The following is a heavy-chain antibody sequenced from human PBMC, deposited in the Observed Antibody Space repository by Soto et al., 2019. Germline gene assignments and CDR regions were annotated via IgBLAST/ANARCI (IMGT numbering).Heavy chain of an antibody. V-gene: IGHV3-7*03. J-gene: IGHJ6*02. Sequence: GGSLRLSCAASGFIFSNYLMNWVRQAPGKGLEWVATIKEDGNNRHYVDSVEGRFTISRDNTKNSLYLQMNSLRAEDTAIYYCATPRFLGIDIWGQGTTVTVSS. CDR1: GFIFSNYL. CDR2: IKEDGNNR. CDR3: ATPRFLGIDI.